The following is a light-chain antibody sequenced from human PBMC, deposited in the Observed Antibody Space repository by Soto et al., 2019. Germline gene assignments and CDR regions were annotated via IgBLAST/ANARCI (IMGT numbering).Light chain of an antibody. J-gene: IGLJ2*01. CDR2: NNN. Sequence: QSVLTQPPSMSAAPGQKVTISCSGSSSNIGKNYLFWYQQLPGTAPKLLIYNNNKRPSGIPDRFSGSKSGTSATLGITGLQTGDEADYYCGTWDSSLSAVVFGGGTKLTVL. CDR1: SSNIGKNY. V-gene: IGLV1-51*01. CDR3: GTWDSSLSAVV.